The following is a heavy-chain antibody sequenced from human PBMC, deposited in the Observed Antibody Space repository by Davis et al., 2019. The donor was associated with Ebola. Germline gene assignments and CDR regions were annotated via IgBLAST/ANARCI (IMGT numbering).Heavy chain of an antibody. CDR2: ISHSGST. D-gene: IGHD5-18*01. Sequence: SETLSLTCAVYGGSFSGHYWTWIRQPPGKGLEWIGDISHSGSTNYNPSLKSRVTISVDTSKNQFSLKLSSVTAADTAVYYCARDTYTAMVYYYGMDVWGQGTTVTVSS. CDR1: GGSFSGHY. CDR3: ARDTYTAMVYYYGMDV. J-gene: IGHJ6*02. V-gene: IGHV4-34*01.